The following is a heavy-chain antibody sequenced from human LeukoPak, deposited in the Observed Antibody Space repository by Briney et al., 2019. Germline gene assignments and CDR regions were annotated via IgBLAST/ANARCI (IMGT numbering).Heavy chain of an antibody. J-gene: IGHJ4*02. D-gene: IGHD3-22*01. CDR1: GFTVSSKY. V-gene: IGHV3-66*01. CDR3: ATGGHYYDSSDYYYAFDY. CDR2: IYSGGST. Sequence: GGSLRLSCAASGFTVSSKYMSWVRQAPGKGLEWVSIIYSGGSTDYADSVKGRFTISRDNSKNTLYPQMNSLTAEDTAVYYCATGGHYYDSSDYYYAFDYWGQGTLVTVSS.